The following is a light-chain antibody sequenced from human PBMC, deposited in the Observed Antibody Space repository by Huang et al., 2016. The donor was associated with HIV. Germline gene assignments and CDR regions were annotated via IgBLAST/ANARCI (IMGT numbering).Light chain of an antibody. J-gene: IGKJ3*01. V-gene: IGKV3-11*01. Sequence: ETVLTQSPATLSLSPGERATLSCRASQRVSSYLAWFQHKPGHAPRLLIYDAYNRATGIPARFSGSGSGTDFTLTISSLEPEDFAVYYCQQRSNWPPFTFGPGTKVDIK. CDR2: DAY. CDR1: QRVSSY. CDR3: QQRSNWPPFT.